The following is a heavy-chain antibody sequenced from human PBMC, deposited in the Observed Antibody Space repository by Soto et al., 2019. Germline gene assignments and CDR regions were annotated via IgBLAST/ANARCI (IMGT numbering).Heavy chain of an antibody. CDR1: GFTFSSYG. CDR2: ISYDGRNK. Sequence: QVQLVESGGGVVQPGRSLRLSCAASGFTFSSYGIHWVRQAPGKGLGGGEVISYDGRNKYYVDSVKGRFTISRDNSKNTLYLQVNSLRADDKAVYYCAKQGLPHHNWFDPWGQGTLVTVSS. V-gene: IGHV3-30*18. D-gene: IGHD2-15*01. J-gene: IGHJ5*02. CDR3: AKQGLPHHNWFDP.